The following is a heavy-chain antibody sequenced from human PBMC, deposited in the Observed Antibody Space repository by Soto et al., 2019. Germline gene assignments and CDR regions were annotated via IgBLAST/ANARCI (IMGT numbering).Heavy chain of an antibody. Sequence: SETLSLTCAVYGGSFSGYYWSWIRQPPGKGLEWIGEINHSGSTNYNPSLKSRVTISVDTSKNQFSLKLSSVTAADTAVYYCARGVWKYWGGDCYPYYFDYWGQGTLVTVSS. D-gene: IGHD2-21*01. J-gene: IGHJ4*02. V-gene: IGHV4-34*01. CDR1: GGSFSGYY. CDR3: ARGVWKYWGGDCYPYYFDY. CDR2: INHSGST.